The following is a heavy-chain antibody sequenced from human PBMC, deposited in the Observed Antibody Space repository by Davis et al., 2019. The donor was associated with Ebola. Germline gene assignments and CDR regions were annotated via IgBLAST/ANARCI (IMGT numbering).Heavy chain of an antibody. CDR2: ISYDGSNK. D-gene: IGHD3-22*01. J-gene: IGHJ3*02. Sequence: PGGSLRLSCAASGFTFSSYAMHWVRQAPGKGLEWVAVISYDGSNKYYADSVKGRFTISRDNSKNTLYLQMNSLRAEDTAVYYCARLSLTYYYDIEGAFDIWGQGTMVTVSS. CDR3: ARLSLTYYYDIEGAFDI. CDR1: GFTFSSYA. V-gene: IGHV3-30*04.